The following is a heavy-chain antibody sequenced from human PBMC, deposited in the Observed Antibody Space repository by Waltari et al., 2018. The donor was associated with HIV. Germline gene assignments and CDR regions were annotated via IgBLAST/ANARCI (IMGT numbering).Heavy chain of an antibody. Sequence: QVQLIQSGAEVKKPGASVKVSCKVFGYTLTELSMHWVRQAPGKGLEWMGGFDPEDDETIYAQKFQGRFTMTEDTSTDSAYMELSSLTSEDTAVYYCATGGGTTSIQLYDLDVWGQGTTVTVSS. CDR1: GYTLTELS. CDR3: ATGGGTTSIQLYDLDV. V-gene: IGHV1-24*01. J-gene: IGHJ6*02. CDR2: FDPEDDET. D-gene: IGHD1-26*01.